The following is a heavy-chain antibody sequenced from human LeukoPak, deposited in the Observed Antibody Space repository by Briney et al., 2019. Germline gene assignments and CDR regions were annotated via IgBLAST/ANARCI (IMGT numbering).Heavy chain of an antibody. CDR2: ISSSSSYI. J-gene: IGHJ6*04. D-gene: IGHD3-10*02. CDR1: GFTFSSYS. V-gene: IGHV3-21*01. Sequence: PGGSLRLSCAASGFTFSSYSINWVRQAPEKGLEWVSSISSSSSYIYYADSVKGRFTISRDNAKKSVYLQMNGLRAEDTAVYYCAELGITMIGGVWGKGTTVTISS. CDR3: AELGITMIGGV.